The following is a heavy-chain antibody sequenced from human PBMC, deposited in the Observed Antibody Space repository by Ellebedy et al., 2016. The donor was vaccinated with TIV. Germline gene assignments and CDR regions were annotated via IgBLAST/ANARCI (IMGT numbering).Heavy chain of an antibody. D-gene: IGHD5-24*01. CDR2: IYYSGST. J-gene: IGHJ4*02. CDR3: ARGRWAAH. CDR1: GGSVSSGSYY. V-gene: IGHV4-61*01. Sequence: SETLSLXCTVSGGSVSSGSYYWSWIRQPPGKGLEWIGYIYYSGSTNYNPSLKSRVTISVDTSKNQFSLKLSSVTAADTAVYYCARGRWAAHWGQGTLVTVSS.